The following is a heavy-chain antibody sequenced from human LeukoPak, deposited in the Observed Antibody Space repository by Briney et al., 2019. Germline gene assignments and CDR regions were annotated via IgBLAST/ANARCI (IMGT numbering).Heavy chain of an antibody. Sequence: GGSLRLFCTASGFTFSTYAMTWVRQAPGKGLEWVSGIIPSGTATYYADSVKGRFTISRDNSRNTLYLQMNSLRAEDTAIYYCAKDGKWLDRAFDIWGQGTIVTVSS. J-gene: IGHJ3*02. V-gene: IGHV3-23*01. D-gene: IGHD6-19*01. CDR3: AKDGKWLDRAFDI. CDR2: IIPSGTAT. CDR1: GFTFSTYA.